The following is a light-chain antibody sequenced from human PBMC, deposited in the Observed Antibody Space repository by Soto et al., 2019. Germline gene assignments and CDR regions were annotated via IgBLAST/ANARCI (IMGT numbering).Light chain of an antibody. Sequence: DIQMTQSPSSVSASVGDRVTITCRASQGISTYVAWYQQKPGKAPKLVIYAASSLQSGVPPRFSGSGSGTDFTLTISSLQPEDFATYYCQQANGLPYTFGQGTKLEIK. CDR2: AAS. V-gene: IGKV1-12*01. J-gene: IGKJ2*01. CDR1: QGISTY. CDR3: QQANGLPYT.